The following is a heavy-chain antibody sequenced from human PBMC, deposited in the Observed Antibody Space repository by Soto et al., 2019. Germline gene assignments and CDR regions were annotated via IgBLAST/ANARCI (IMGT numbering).Heavy chain of an antibody. Sequence: ASVKVPARLLDTPSLAGQRLEWMGSFNAGNGDTEYSQKFQGRVTITRDTSASTAYMELSSLGSEDTAVYYCAITSKWYCTVGSCPVDYMDVWGKGTTVTVSS. CDR1: DTPSLA. J-gene: IGHJ6*03. CDR2: FNAGNGDT. V-gene: IGHV1-3*01. D-gene: IGHD2-15*01. CDR3: AITSKWYCTVGSCPVDYMDV.